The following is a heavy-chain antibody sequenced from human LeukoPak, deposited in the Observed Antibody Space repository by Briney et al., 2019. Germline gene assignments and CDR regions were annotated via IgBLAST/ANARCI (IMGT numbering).Heavy chain of an antibody. CDR3: ARGVLRYFDWLSYYFDY. CDR2: IYYSGST. D-gene: IGHD3-9*01. J-gene: IGHJ4*02. V-gene: IGHV4-59*01. Sequence: SETLSLTCTVSGGSISSYYWSWVRQPPGKGLEWIGYIYYSGSTNYNPSLKSRVTISVDTSKNQFSLKLSSVTAADTAVYYCARGVLRYFDWLSYYFDYWGQGTLVTVSS. CDR1: GGSISSYY.